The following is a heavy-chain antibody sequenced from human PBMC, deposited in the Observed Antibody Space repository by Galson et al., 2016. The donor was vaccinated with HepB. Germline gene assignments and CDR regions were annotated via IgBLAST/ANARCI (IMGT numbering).Heavy chain of an antibody. J-gene: IGHJ6*02. CDR2: TYYRSKWYN. CDR1: GDSVSNNSAA. D-gene: IGHD3-16*02. Sequence: CAISGDSVSNNSAAWNWIRQSPSRGLEWLGRTYYRSKWYNDYAVSVKSRITINPDTSKNQFSLQVNSVTPEDTAVYYCARSPPIYDYIWGSYRYASGYGMDVWGQGTTVTVSS. V-gene: IGHV6-1*01. CDR3: ARSPPIYDYIWGSYRYASGYGMDV.